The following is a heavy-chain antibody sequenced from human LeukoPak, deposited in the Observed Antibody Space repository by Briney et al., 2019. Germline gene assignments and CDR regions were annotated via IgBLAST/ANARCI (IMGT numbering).Heavy chain of an antibody. CDR2: ISSSSTI. CDR1: GFTFSSYS. D-gene: IGHD3-22*01. J-gene: IGHJ4*02. V-gene: IGHV3-48*02. Sequence: PGGSLRLSCAASGFTFSSYSMNWVRQAPGKGLEWVSYISSSSTIYYADSVKGRFTISRDNAKNSLYLQMNSLRDEDTAVYYCARGNYYDSSGYKTGRGQGTLVTVSS. CDR3: ARGNYYDSSGYKTG.